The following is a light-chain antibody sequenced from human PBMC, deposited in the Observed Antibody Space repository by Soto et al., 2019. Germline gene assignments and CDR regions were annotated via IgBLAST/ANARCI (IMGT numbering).Light chain of an antibody. CDR1: QSVSSN. CDR2: RAS. V-gene: IGKV3-15*01. J-gene: IGKJ1*01. CDR3: QQYNNWPGT. Sequence: IVLTQSPGTLSLSPWERATLSCRASQSVSSNLAWYQQKPGQAPRLLIQRASTRATGIPARFSGSGSGTEFTLTISSLQSEDFAVYFCQQYNNWPGTFGQGTKVDIK.